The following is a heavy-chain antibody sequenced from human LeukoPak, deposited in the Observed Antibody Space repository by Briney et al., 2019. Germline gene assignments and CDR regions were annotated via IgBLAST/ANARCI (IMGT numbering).Heavy chain of an antibody. CDR3: ARQESGLRWQTFDY. Sequence: GESLKISCQGSGYSFTNYWIAWVRPMPGKGLEWMGIIYPGDSDTKYSPSFQGQVTISADKSITTAYLQWSSLKASDTAMYYCARQESGLRWQTFDYWGQGTLVTVSS. V-gene: IGHV5-51*01. CDR2: IYPGDSDT. CDR1: GYSFTNYW. J-gene: IGHJ4*02. D-gene: IGHD4-23*01.